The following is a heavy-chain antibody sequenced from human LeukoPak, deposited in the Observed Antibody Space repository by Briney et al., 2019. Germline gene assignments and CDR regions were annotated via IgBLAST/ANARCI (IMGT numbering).Heavy chain of an antibody. V-gene: IGHV3-30-3*01. Sequence: GGSLRLSCAASGFTFSSYAMHWVRQAPGKGLEWVAVISYDGSNKYYADSVKGRFTISRDNSKNTLYLQMNSLRAEDTAVYYRASGIRGQYYFDYWGQGTLVTVSS. D-gene: IGHD3-10*01. J-gene: IGHJ4*02. CDR2: ISYDGSNK. CDR1: GFTFSSYA. CDR3: ASGIRGQYYFDY.